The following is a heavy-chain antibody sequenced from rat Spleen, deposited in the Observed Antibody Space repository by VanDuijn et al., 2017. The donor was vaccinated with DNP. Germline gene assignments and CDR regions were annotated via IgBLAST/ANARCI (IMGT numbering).Heavy chain of an antibody. CDR3: TTVEDYFDY. J-gene: IGHJ2*01. Sequence: EVQLQESGPGLVKPSQSLSLTCSVTAYSITTNYWGWIRKFPGNKMEWIGHISYSGSTSYNPSLKSRISISRDTSKNQFFLHLNSVTTEDTATYYCTTVEDYFDYWGQGVMVTVSS. CDR1: AYSITTNY. CDR2: ISYSGST. V-gene: IGHV3-1*01.